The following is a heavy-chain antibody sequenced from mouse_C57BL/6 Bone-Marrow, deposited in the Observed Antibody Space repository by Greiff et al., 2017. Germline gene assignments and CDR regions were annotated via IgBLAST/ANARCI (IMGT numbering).Heavy chain of an antibody. CDR1: GYTFTSYW. CDR2: IDPSDSET. CDR3: ARLEYYGSCFDY. V-gene: IGHV1-52*01. J-gene: IGHJ2*01. Sequence: VQLQQPGAELVRPGSSVKLSCKASGYTFTSYWMHWVKQRPIQGLDWIGNIDPSDSETHYNQKFKDKATLTVDKSSSTAYMQLSSLTSEDSAVYYCARLEYYGSCFDYWGQGTTLTVSS. D-gene: IGHD1-1*01.